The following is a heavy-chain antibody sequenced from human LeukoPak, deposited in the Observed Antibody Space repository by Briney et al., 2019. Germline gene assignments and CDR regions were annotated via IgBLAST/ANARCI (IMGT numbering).Heavy chain of an antibody. Sequence: PSETLSLTCTVSGGSISGGSYSWNWIRQPAGKGLEWIGRIYTTGSTNYNPSLKSRVTISVDTSKNQFSLKLSSVTAADTAVYYCARGLGRITMIVVVRYWYFDLWGRGTLVTVSS. V-gene: IGHV4-61*02. J-gene: IGHJ2*01. D-gene: IGHD3-22*01. CDR3: ARGLGRITMIVVVRYWYFDL. CDR1: GGSISGGSYS. CDR2: IYTTGST.